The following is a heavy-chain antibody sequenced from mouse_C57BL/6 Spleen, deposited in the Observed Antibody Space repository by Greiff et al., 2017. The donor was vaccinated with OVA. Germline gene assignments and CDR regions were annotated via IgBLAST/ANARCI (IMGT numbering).Heavy chain of an antibody. Sequence: VQLQQSGPELVKPGASVKIPCKASGYTFTDYNMDWVKQSHGKSLEWIGDINPNNGGTIYNQKFKGKTTLTVDKSSSTAYMEVRSLTSEDTAVYYCARGPRDYGSSYDAMDYWGQGTSVTVSS. CDR2: INPNNGGT. D-gene: IGHD1-1*01. J-gene: IGHJ4*01. CDR1: GYTFTDYN. CDR3: ARGPRDYGSSYDAMDY. V-gene: IGHV1-18*01.